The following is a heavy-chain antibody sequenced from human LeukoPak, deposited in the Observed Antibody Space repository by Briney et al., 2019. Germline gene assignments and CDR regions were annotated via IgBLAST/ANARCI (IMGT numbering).Heavy chain of an antibody. CDR3: AIRWLRSSWDSFDY. CDR1: GGSISSYY. V-gene: IGHV4-59*01. CDR2: VYYSGTT. Sequence: SEPLSLTCTVSGGSISSYYWSWIRQPPGKGLEWIGCVYYSGTTNYNPSHKSRVTISGDTSKNEFSLKLSSVTAADTAVYYCAIRWLRSSWDSFDYWGQGALVTVSS. D-gene: IGHD6-13*01. J-gene: IGHJ4*02.